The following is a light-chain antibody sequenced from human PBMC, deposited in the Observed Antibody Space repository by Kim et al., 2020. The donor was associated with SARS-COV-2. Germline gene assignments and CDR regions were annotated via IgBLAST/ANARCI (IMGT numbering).Light chain of an antibody. CDR3: QQYGSSPPYT. Sequence: SPGERATLSCRASQSVSTSYLAWYQQKPGQAPRLLIYGAFRRATDIPDRFKGSGSGTDFTLTISRLEPEDFAVYYCQQYGSSPPYTFGQGTKLEIK. V-gene: IGKV3-20*01. J-gene: IGKJ2*01. CDR1: QSVSTSY. CDR2: GAF.